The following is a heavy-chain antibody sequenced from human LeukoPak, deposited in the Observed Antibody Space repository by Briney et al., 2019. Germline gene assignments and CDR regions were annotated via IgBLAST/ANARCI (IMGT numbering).Heavy chain of an antibody. CDR3: ARLDCISDTCYNY. D-gene: IGHD2-21*01. J-gene: IGHJ4*02. CDR2: INYSGNS. Sequence: SETLSLTCIVSGDSISTDHWSWMRRSPGKALEWIGYINYSGNSEYNPSLKSRVTISVARSKNQVSLKMRSVTAADTAVYYCARLDCISDTCYNYWALGALVTVSS. CDR1: GDSISTDH. V-gene: IGHV4-59*08.